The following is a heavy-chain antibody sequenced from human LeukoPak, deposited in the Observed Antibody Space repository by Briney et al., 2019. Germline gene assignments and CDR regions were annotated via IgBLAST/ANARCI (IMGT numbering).Heavy chain of an antibody. V-gene: IGHV4-38-2*01. D-gene: IGHD3-10*01. Sequence: KPSETLSLTCAVSGYSISSGYYWGWTRQPPGKGLEWIGSIYHSGSTYYNPSLKSRVTISVDTSKNQFSLKLSSVTAADTAVYYCASRLWFGEFFDYWGQGTLVTVSS. CDR2: IYHSGST. J-gene: IGHJ4*02. CDR1: GYSISSGYY. CDR3: ASRLWFGEFFDY.